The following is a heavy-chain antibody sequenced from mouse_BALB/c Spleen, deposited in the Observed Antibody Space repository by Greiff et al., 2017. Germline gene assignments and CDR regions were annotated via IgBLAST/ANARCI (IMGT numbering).Heavy chain of an antibody. CDR1: GFTFSSYA. Sequence: EVKLVESGGGLVKPGGSLKLSCAASGFTFSSYAMSWVRQTPEKRLEWVASISSGGSTYYPDTVKGRFTISRDNAKNTLYLQMSSLKSEDTAMYYCLYAMDYWGQGTSVTVSS. CDR3: LYAMDY. CDR2: ISSGGST. V-gene: IGHV5-6-5*01. J-gene: IGHJ4*01.